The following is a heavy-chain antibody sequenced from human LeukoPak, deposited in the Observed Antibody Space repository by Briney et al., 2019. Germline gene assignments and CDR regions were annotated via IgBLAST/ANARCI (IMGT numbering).Heavy chain of an antibody. D-gene: IGHD6-6*01. J-gene: IGHJ6*03. Sequence: SVKVSCKASGGTFSSYAISWVRQAPGQGLEWMGGIIPIFGTANYAQKFQGRVTITTDESTSTACMELSSLRSEDTAVYYCARGDSSSSGLDYYYYYMDVWGKGTTVTVSS. V-gene: IGHV1-69*05. CDR2: IIPIFGTA. CDR3: ARGDSSSSGLDYYYYYMDV. CDR1: GGTFSSYA.